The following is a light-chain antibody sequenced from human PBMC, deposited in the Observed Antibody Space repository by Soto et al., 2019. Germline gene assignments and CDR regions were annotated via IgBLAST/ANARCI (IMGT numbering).Light chain of an antibody. CDR1: QSVDSTF. CDR3: QQYMSSVT. CDR2: GAS. Sequence: EIVLTQSPGSLSLSPGERATLSCRASQSVDSTFFAWYQKKPGQAPRLLIYGASKRATGVPDKFSGSGSGTDFTLTISRLEPEHVALYYCQQYMSSVTFGQGTKVEIK. V-gene: IGKV3-20*01. J-gene: IGKJ1*01.